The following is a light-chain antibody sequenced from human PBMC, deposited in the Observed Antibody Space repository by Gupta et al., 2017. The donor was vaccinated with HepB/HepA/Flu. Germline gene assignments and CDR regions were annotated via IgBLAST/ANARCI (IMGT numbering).Light chain of an antibody. CDR2: TAS. V-gene: IGKV1-39*01. CDR1: QSILRY. J-gene: IGKJ3*01. Sequence: DIQMTQSPSSLSASVGDRVTITCRSSQSILRYLNWFQKKPGKAPNLLIYTASSVQSGVPSRFSGGGSGTDFTLNISRLQPEDFATYYCQQTDSVPQTFGHGTKLDIK. CDR3: QQTDSVPQT.